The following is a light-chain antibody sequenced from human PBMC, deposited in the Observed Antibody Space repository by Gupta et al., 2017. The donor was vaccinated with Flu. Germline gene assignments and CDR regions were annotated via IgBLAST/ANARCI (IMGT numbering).Light chain of an antibody. CDR1: SNGIGAYNY. V-gene: IGLV2-11*01. CDR3: NSYVASNV. J-gene: IGLJ3*02. Sequence: GTSNGIGAYNYVSWYQQNPGQSPKRIIYDVNKRPSGVPDRFAGSKSGNTATLTISGRQPEDDADDYCNSYVASNVFGGGTRLTVL. CDR2: DVN.